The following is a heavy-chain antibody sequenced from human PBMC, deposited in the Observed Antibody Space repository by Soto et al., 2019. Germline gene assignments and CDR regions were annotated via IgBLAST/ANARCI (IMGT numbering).Heavy chain of an antibody. Sequence: APVKVSCKVSGYTLTELSMHWVRQAPGKGLEWMGGFDPEDGETIYAQKFQGRVTMTEDTSTDTAYMELSSLRSEDTAVYYCATGYGDTFDYWCQGTLVTVPS. V-gene: IGHV1-24*01. CDR3: ATGYGDTFDY. J-gene: IGHJ4*02. D-gene: IGHD4-17*01. CDR2: FDPEDGET. CDR1: GYTLTELS.